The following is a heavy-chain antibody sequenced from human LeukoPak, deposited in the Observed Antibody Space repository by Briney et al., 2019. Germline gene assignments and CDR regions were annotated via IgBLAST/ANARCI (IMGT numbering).Heavy chain of an antibody. CDR2: ISDSGGST. Sequence: GGSLRLSCAASGFAFGSQAMGWVRQAPGKGLEWVSVISDSGGSTYYADSVKGRFTISRDNSKNTLFLQMNSLRAEDTAVYFCAKDARRTSGWYFFDYWGQGTLVTVSS. V-gene: IGHV3-23*01. J-gene: IGHJ4*02. CDR1: GFAFGSQA. CDR3: AKDARRTSGWYFFDY. D-gene: IGHD6-19*01.